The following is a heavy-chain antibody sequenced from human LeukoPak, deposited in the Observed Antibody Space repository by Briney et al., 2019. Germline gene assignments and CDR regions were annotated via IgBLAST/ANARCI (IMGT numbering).Heavy chain of an antibody. V-gene: IGHV1-18*04. CDR3: ARGGNYDPFGP. D-gene: IGHD3-3*01. Sequence: ASVKVSCKASGYTXSGYYMHWVRQAPGQGLEWMGWISAYNGNTNYAQKLQGRVTMTTDTSTSTAYMELRSLRSDDTAVYYCARGGNYDPFGPWGQGTLVTVSS. CDR2: ISAYNGNT. CDR1: GYTXSGYY. J-gene: IGHJ5*02.